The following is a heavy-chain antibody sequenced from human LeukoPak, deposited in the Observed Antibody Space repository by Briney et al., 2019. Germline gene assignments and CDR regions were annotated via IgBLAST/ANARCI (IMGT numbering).Heavy chain of an antibody. Sequence: PGGSLRLSCAASGFTFSSYEMNWVRQAPGKGLEWVSYISSSGSTIYYADSVKGRFTISRDNARNSLYLQMNTLRAEDTAVYYCARTRGYGYGYVYWGQGTLVTVSS. V-gene: IGHV3-48*03. J-gene: IGHJ4*02. CDR3: ARTRGYGYGYVY. CDR2: ISSSGSTI. CDR1: GFTFSSYE. D-gene: IGHD5-18*01.